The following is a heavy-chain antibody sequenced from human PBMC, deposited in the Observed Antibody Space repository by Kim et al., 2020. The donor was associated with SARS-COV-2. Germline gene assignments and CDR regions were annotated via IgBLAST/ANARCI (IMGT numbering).Heavy chain of an antibody. V-gene: IGHV3-21*01. CDR2: SYI. Sequence: SYIYYADSVKGRFTISRDNAKNSLYLQMNSLRAEDTAMYYCVTDSSPSYWGQGTLVTVSS. J-gene: IGHJ4*02. CDR3: VTDSSPSY. D-gene: IGHD3-22*01.